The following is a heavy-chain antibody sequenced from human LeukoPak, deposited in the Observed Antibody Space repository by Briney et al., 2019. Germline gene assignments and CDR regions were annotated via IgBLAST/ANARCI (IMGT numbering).Heavy chain of an antibody. J-gene: IGHJ4*02. V-gene: IGHV1-18*01. D-gene: IGHD6-19*01. Sequence: ASVKVSCKASGYTFTSYGISWVRQAPGQGLEWMGWISAYNGSTNYAQKLQGRVTMTTDTSTSTAYMELRSLRSDDTAVYYCASTSAVAGIGPFDYWGQGTLVTVSS. CDR3: ASTSAVAGIGPFDY. CDR2: ISAYNGST. CDR1: GYTFTSYG.